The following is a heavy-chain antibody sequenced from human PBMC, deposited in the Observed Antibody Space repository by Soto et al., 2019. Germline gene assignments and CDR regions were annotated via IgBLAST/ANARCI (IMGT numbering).Heavy chain of an antibody. CDR3: ARPLYSGYRYYFAY. CDR2: IYYSGST. Sequence: PSETLSLTCTVSGGSISSSSYYWGWIRQPPGKGLEWIGSIYYSGSTYYNPSLKSRVTISVDTSKNQFSLKLSSVTAADTAVYYCARPLYSGYRYYFAYWGQGTLVTVSS. CDR1: GGSISSSSYY. D-gene: IGHD5-12*01. J-gene: IGHJ4*02. V-gene: IGHV4-39*01.